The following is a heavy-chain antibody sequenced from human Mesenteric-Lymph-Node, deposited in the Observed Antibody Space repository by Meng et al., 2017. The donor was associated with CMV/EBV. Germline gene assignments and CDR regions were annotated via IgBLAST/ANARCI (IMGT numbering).Heavy chain of an antibody. CDR1: GYLFSDYY. J-gene: IGHJ5*02. Sequence: ASVKVSCKASGYLFSDYYMHWVRQAPGQGLEWMGWSGPNSRDIHYAQKFQGRFTMTRDTSITTAYMELHSLTSDDTAVYYCARVVKPGGNAFNCLDTWGQGTLVTVSS. CDR3: ARVVKPGGNAFNCLDT. CDR2: SGPNSRDI. D-gene: IGHD2-21*01. V-gene: IGHV1-2*02.